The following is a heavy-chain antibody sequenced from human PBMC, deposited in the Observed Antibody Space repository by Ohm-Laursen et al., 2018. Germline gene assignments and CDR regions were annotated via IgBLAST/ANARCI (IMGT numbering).Heavy chain of an antibody. CDR2: ISSSSSYI. Sequence: SLRLSCAASGFTFSRYWMTWVRQAPGKGLEWVSSISSSSSYIYYADSVKGRFTISRDNAKNSLYLQMNSLRAEDTAVYYCARDRYYDSSGYDYWGQGTLVTASS. CDR3: ARDRYYDSSGYDY. D-gene: IGHD3-22*01. V-gene: IGHV3-21*01. CDR1: GFTFSRYW. J-gene: IGHJ4*02.